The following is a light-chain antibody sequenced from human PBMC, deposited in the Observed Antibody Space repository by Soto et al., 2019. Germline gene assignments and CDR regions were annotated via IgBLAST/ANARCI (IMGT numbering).Light chain of an antibody. CDR3: QTWGTGIVV. V-gene: IGLV4-69*01. CDR1: SGHRTYA. J-gene: IGLJ3*02. Sequence: QAVVTQSPSASATLGASVKLTCTLSSGHRTYAITWHQQQPEKGPRYLMKLSSDGSHTKGDGIPDRFTGSSSGAERYLTISSLQSDDEADYYCQTWGTGIVVFGGGTKLTVL. CDR2: LSSDGSH.